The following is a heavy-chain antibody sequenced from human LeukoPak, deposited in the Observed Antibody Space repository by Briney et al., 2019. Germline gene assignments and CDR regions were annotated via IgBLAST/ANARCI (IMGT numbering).Heavy chain of an antibody. D-gene: IGHD3-9*01. CDR2: INHSGST. Sequence: GSLRLSCAASGFTFSDYYMSWIRQPPGKGLEWIGEINHSGSTNYNPSLKSRVTISVDTSKNQFSLKLSSVTAADTAVYYCARVYYDILTGYYISGPPPNFDYWGQGTLVTVSS. V-gene: IGHV4-34*01. CDR3: ARVYYDILTGYYISGPPPNFDY. CDR1: GFTFSDYY. J-gene: IGHJ4*02.